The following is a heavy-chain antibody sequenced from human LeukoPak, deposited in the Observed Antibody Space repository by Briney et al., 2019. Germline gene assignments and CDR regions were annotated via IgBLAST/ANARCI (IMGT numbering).Heavy chain of an antibody. J-gene: IGHJ5*02. CDR2: INHSGST. Sequence: SETLSLTCTVSGGSISNTFYYWGWIRQPPGKGLEWIGEINHSGSTNYNPSLKSRVTISVDTSKNQFSLKLSSVTAADTAVYYCARNAGYYYGSGSYIREYNWFDPWGQGTLVTVSS. CDR3: ARNAGYYYGSGSYIREYNWFDP. V-gene: IGHV4-39*07. CDR1: GGSISNTFYY. D-gene: IGHD3-10*01.